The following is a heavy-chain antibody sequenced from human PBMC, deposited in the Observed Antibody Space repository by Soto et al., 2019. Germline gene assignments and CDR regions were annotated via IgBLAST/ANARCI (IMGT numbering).Heavy chain of an antibody. CDR2: ISAYNGNT. J-gene: IGHJ3*02. CDR1: GYTFTSYG. V-gene: IGHV1-18*01. CDR3: ARVTTAWGDDAFDI. Sequence: ASVKVSCKASGYTFTSYGISCVRQAPGQGLEWMGWISAYNGNTNYAQKLQGRVTMTTDTSTNTAYMELRSLRSDDTAVYYCARVTTAWGDDAFDIWGQGTMVTVSS. D-gene: IGHD4-17*01.